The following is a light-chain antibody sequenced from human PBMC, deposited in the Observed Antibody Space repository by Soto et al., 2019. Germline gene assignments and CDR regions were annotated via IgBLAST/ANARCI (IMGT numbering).Light chain of an antibody. V-gene: IGKV3-20*01. Sequence: EIVLTQSPGTLSLSPGERATLSCRASQSVSSSYLAWYQQKPGQAPRLLIYGASSRATGIPDRFSGSGSGTDFTLTISRLEPEDFSVYYGQQYGSSPLCTFGPGTKVDIK. CDR1: QSVSSSY. CDR3: QQYGSSPLCT. CDR2: GAS. J-gene: IGKJ3*01.